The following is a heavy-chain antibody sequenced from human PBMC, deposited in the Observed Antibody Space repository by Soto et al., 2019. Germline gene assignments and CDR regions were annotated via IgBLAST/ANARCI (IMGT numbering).Heavy chain of an antibody. CDR1: GYTFTSYG. CDR3: ARQADYDILTGYYHPRFDY. D-gene: IGHD3-9*01. J-gene: IGHJ4*02. Sequence: QVQLVQSGAEVKKPGASVKVSCKASGYTFTSYGISWVRQAPGQGLEWMGWISAYNGNTNYAQKPQGRVTMTTDTSTSTAYLELRRLRSDDTAVYYCARQADYDILTGYYHPRFDYWGQGTLVTVSS. V-gene: IGHV1-18*01. CDR2: ISAYNGNT.